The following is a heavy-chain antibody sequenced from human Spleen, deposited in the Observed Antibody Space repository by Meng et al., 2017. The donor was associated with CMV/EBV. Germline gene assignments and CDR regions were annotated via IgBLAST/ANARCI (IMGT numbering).Heavy chain of an antibody. Sequence: GESLKISCAASGFTLSSYGMHWVRQAPGKGLEWVAVISHDGSKKFYADSVKGRFTISRDNSKNTLYLQMNSLKTEDTAVYYCAGLLGYCSSTSCYDGGINWFDPWGQGTLVTVSS. J-gene: IGHJ5*02. CDR2: ISHDGSKK. CDR3: AGLLGYCSSTSCYDGGINWFDP. V-gene: IGHV3-30*03. CDR1: GFTLSSYG. D-gene: IGHD2-2*01.